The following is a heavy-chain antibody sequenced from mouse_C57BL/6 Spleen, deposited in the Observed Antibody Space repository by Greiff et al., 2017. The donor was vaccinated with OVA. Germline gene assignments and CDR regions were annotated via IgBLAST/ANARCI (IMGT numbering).Heavy chain of an antibody. D-gene: IGHD2-4*01. CDR3: ARPGDYDLYAMDY. CDR2: IWSDGST. CDR1: GFSLTSYG. Sequence: VQLQESGPGLVAPSQSLSITCTVSGFSLTSYGVHWVRQPPGKGLEWLVVIWSDGSTTYNSALKSRLSISKDNSKSQVFLKMNSLQTDDTAMYYCARPGDYDLYAMDYWGQGTSVTVSS. J-gene: IGHJ4*01. V-gene: IGHV2-6*03.